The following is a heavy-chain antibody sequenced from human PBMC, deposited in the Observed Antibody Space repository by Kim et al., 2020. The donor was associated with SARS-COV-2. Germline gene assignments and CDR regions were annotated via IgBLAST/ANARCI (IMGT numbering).Heavy chain of an antibody. CDR1: GGSISSSSW. CDR3: ARGVSSAWTLRAWFDP. CDR2: IDHSGST. D-gene: IGHD6-19*01. J-gene: IGHJ5*02. Sequence: SETLSLTCAVSGGSISSSSWWSWVRQFPGKGLEWIGEIDHSGSTNYNASLKSRVTISVDKSKNQFSLKLRSVTAADTAVYYCARGVSSAWTLRAWFDPWGQRTLVTVSS. V-gene: IGHV4-4*02.